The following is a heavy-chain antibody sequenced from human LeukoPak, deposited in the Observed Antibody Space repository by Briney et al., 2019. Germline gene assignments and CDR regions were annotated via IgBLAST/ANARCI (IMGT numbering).Heavy chain of an antibody. CDR3: AKGKYSSGGVPDY. CDR2: ISGGGEST. Sequence: GGSLRLSCAASEFSFRSYAMSWVRQAPGKGLEWVSSISGGGESTYYADSVKGRFTVSRDNSKNTLYLQINSLRGEDTAVYYCAKGKYSSGGVPDYWGQGTLVTVSS. J-gene: IGHJ4*02. D-gene: IGHD6-19*01. V-gene: IGHV3-23*01. CDR1: EFSFRSYA.